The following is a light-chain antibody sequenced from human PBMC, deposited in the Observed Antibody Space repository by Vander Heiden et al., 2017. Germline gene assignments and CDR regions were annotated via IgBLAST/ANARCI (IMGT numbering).Light chain of an antibody. CDR3: VAWDDSLKGPI. J-gene: IGLJ2*01. CDR2: TTN. CDR1: TADIGSNP. V-gene: IGLV1-44*01. Sequence: QSVLTQPRPAARPPGPRDTVPCSGRTADIGSNPVTWYQQLPGTAPKLLIYTTNQRPAGVPNRFSGSKSGTSASLAISGLLSEDEADYYCVAWDDSLKGPIFGGGTKLTVL.